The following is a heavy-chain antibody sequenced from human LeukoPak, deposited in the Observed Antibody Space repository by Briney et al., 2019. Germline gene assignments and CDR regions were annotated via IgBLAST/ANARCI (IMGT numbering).Heavy chain of an antibody. CDR2: ISDSDSGT. Sequence: PGGSLRLSCAASGLTFSTYAMSWVRQAPGKGLEWVSGISDSDSGTYYADSVKGRSTISRDNSKNTLYLQMNSLRAEDTAVYYCAKGYGYSSSWTSNYYFYGLDVWGQGTTVTVSS. CDR3: AKGYGYSSSWTSNYYFYGLDV. J-gene: IGHJ6*02. CDR1: GLTFSTYA. V-gene: IGHV3-23*01. D-gene: IGHD6-13*01.